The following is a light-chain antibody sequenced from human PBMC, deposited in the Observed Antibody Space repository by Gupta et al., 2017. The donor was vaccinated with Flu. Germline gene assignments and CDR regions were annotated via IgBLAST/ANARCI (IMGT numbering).Light chain of an antibody. CDR3: QHRSNWT. V-gene: IGKV3-11*01. CDR2: DAY. J-gene: IGKJ1*01. Sequence: QSPATLSLSPGERATLSCRASQSVGSYLDWDQQKPGQAPRILIYDAYTRDTGIQGRFSGSGSGTDFTLTSRRRDTEDSDVYYCQHRSNWTFGQGTKVEIK. CDR1: QSVGSY.